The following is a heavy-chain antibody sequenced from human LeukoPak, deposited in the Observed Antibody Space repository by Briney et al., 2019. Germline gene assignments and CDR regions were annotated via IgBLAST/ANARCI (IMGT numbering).Heavy chain of an antibody. D-gene: IGHD1-7*01. CDR1: GFAFRSYA. CDR3: AKDLPGTGAYDY. J-gene: IGHJ4*02. Sequence: AGGSLRLSCAASGFAFRSYAMSWVRQAPGKGLEWVSAIGGSGTGSYYAGSVKGRFTLSRDNSKNTLYLQMNSLRAEDTAVYYCAKDLPGTGAYDYWGQGALVTVSS. CDR2: IGGSGTGS. V-gene: IGHV3-23*01.